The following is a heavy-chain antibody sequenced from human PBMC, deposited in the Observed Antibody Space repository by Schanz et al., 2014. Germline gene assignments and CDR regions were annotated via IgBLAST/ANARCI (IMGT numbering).Heavy chain of an antibody. J-gene: IGHJ4*02. CDR3: ARDGDFDY. Sequence: VQLVESGGGLAQPGGSLRLSCEASGFTFSNYGMNWVRQAPGKGLEWVAIIWYDGSNKYYADSVKGRFTISRDNSKNTLFLQMSSLRAEDTAVYYCARDGDFDYWGQGTLVTVSS. CDR2: IWYDGSNK. CDR1: GFTFSNYG. V-gene: IGHV3-33*08.